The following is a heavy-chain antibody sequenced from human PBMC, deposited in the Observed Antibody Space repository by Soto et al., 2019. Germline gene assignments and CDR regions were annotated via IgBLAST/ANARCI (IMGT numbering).Heavy chain of an antibody. CDR1: GGPIRDSTYY. CDR3: ARQASGYYYGWFDP. J-gene: IGHJ5*02. CDR2: IFYAGGT. Sequence: QLLLQESGPGLVKPSETLSLTCSVSGGPIRDSTYYWAWIRQPPGKSLEWIGTIFYAGGTFYTPSLKSRVPLSVDTSKNQFSLKLRPVTAADTAVYYCARQASGYYYGWFDPWGQGTLVTVSS. V-gene: IGHV4-39*01. D-gene: IGHD3-22*01.